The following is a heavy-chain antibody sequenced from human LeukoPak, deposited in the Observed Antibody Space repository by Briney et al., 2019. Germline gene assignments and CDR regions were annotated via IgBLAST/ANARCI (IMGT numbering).Heavy chain of an antibody. Sequence: GGSLRLSCAASGYSFSSYWMHCVRQAPGRGLVWVSRIISNENSATYADSVKGRFTISRDNAKNTLYLQMNSLRAEDTAVYYCVRGGIASDFDIWGQGTMVTVSS. CDR2: IISNENSA. CDR3: VRGGIASDFDI. CDR1: GYSFSSYW. V-gene: IGHV3-74*01. J-gene: IGHJ3*02. D-gene: IGHD6-13*01.